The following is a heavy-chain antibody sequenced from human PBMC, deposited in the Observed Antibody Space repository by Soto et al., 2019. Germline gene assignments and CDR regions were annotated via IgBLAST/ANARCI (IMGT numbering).Heavy chain of an antibody. Sequence: GASVKVSCKASGYTFINYGISWVRQAPGQGLEWMGRISALTGNTKYSQTFQGRVSMTRDTSTSTAYMELESLRSDDTAVYYCARTSGIDNWFDPWGQGTLVTVSS. V-gene: IGHV1-18*04. D-gene: IGHD3-10*01. J-gene: IGHJ5*02. CDR1: GYTFINYG. CDR2: ISALTGNT. CDR3: ARTSGIDNWFDP.